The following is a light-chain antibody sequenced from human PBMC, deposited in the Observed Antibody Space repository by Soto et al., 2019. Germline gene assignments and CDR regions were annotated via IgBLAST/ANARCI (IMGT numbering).Light chain of an antibody. CDR1: QSVSSSY. CDR2: GAS. J-gene: IGKJ1*01. CDR3: QQYGSSPT. Sequence: EILLTQSPFTLSVSPGERATLSCRASQSVSSSYLAWYQQKPGHAPSLLIYGASSRATGIPDRLSGSGSGTDFTLTISRLEPEDFAVYYCQQYGSSPTFGQGTKVDIK. V-gene: IGKV3-20*01.